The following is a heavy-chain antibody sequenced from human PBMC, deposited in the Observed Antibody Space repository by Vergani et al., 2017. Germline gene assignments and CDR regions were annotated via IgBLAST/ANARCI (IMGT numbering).Heavy chain of an antibody. J-gene: IGHJ4*02. CDR2: INWNGGST. CDR1: GFTFDDYG. V-gene: IGHV3-20*04. CDR3: ARLSYDTTPYLQGGYDC. Sequence: EVQLVESGGGVVRPGGSLRLSCAASGFTFDDYGMSWVRQAPGKGLEWVSGINWNGGSTGYADSVKGRFTISRDNAKNSLYLQMNSLRAEDTALYYCARLSYDTTPYLQGGYDCWGQGTLVSVSS. D-gene: IGHD3-22*01.